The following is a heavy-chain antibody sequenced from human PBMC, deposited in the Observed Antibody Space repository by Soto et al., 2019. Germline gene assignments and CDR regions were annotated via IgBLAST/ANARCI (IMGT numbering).Heavy chain of an antibody. CDR1: GFTFSSYA. V-gene: IGHV3-23*01. CDR2: ISGSGGST. CDR3: AKGMVVVAASPYYFDY. J-gene: IGHJ4*02. D-gene: IGHD2-15*01. Sequence: GGSLRLSCAASGFTFSSYAMSWVRQAPGKGLEWVSAISGSGGSTYYADSVKGRFTISRDNSKNTLYLQMNSLRAEDTAVYYCAKGMVVVAASPYYFDYWGQGTLVTVSS.